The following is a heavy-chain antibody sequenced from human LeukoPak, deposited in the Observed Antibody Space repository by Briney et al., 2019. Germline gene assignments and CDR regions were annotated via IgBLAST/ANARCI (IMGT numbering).Heavy chain of an antibody. D-gene: IGHD3-3*01. CDR2: IIPIFGTA. Sequence: SVKVSCKASGGTFSGYAISWVRQAPGQGLEWMGGIIPIFGTANYAQKFQGRVTITTDESTSTAYMELSSLRSEDTAVYYCARNPLHGGLYYDFWSGYYTFDYWGQGTLVTVSS. CDR1: GGTFSGYA. V-gene: IGHV1-69*05. CDR3: ARNPLHGGLYYDFWSGYYTFDY. J-gene: IGHJ4*02.